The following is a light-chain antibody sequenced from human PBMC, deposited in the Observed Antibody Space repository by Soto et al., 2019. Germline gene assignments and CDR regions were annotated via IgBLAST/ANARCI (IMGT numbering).Light chain of an antibody. Sequence: DIVLTQSPDSLAVSLGERATINCKSSQSLLSSSNNKNYLSWYQQKPGQAPKALIYWAFTRESGVPDRISGSESGKECTLSISSLQAKEVAVDYIHRCNTTPLAVGGGSKVEI. J-gene: IGKJ4*01. CDR3: HRCNTTPLA. V-gene: IGKV4-1*01. CDR2: WAF. CDR1: QSLLSSSNNKNY.